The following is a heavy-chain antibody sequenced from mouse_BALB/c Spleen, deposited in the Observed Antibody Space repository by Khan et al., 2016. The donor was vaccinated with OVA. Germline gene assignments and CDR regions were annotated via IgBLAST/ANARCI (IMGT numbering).Heavy chain of an antibody. CDR3: TRLAYYYDSEGFAY. V-gene: IGHV5-6*01. D-gene: IGHD1-1*01. CDR2: VSTGGSYT. Sequence: DVQLVESGGDLVKPGGSLKLSCAASGFTFSTYGMSWVRQPADRRLEWVATVSTGGSYTYYPDSVQGRFTISRDNAKNPLYLQMNSLKSEDTAMFYGTRLAYYYDSEGFAYWGQGTLVTVSA. CDR1: GFTFSTYG. J-gene: IGHJ3*01.